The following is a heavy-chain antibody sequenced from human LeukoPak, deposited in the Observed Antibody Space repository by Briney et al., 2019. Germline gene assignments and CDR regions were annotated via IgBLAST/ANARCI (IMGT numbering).Heavy chain of an antibody. CDR2: IQNDGSEL. J-gene: IGHJ4*02. CDR1: GFTFSNYG. Sequence: GGSLRLSCVASGFTFSNYGMHWVRQAPGKGLEWVAFIQNDGSELFYVDSVKGRFTISRDNAKNSLYLQMNSLRAEDTAVYYCARLDPLFYGSGIDYWGQGTLVTVSS. CDR3: ARLDPLFYGSGIDY. V-gene: IGHV3-30*02. D-gene: IGHD3-10*01.